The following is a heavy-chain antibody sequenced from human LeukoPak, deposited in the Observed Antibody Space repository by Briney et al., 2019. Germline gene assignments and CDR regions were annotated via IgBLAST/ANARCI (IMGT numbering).Heavy chain of an antibody. J-gene: IGHJ4*02. CDR2: ISSSSTTI. Sequence: GGSLRLSCAASGHTFSSYSMNWVRQAPGKGLEWGSYISSSSTTIYYADSVKGRFTISRDNAKNSLYLQMNSLRDEDTAVYYCARVMYSGSYYSVDYWGQGTLVTVSS. CDR1: GHTFSSYS. CDR3: ARVMYSGSYYSVDY. D-gene: IGHD1-26*01. V-gene: IGHV3-48*02.